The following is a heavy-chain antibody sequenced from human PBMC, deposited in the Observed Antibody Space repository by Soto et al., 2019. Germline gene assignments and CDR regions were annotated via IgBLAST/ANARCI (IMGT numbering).Heavy chain of an antibody. J-gene: IGHJ6*03. CDR1: GFTFSSYG. CDR2: IWYDGSNK. Sequence: GGSLRLSCAASGFTFSSYGMRWVRQAPGKGLEWVAVIWYDGSNKYYADSVKGRFTISRDNSKNTLYLQMNSLRAEDTAVYYCARVSGSYTYYYYFYYMDVWGQGTTVTVSS. V-gene: IGHV3-33*01. CDR3: ARVSGSYTYYYYFYYMDV. D-gene: IGHD1-26*01.